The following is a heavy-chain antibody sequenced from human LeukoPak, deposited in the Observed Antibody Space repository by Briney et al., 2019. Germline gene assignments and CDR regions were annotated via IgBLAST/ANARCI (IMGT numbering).Heavy chain of an antibody. CDR2: IDPSDSYN. D-gene: IGHD3-22*01. CDR1: GSIFSNYW. CDR3: ARHYRYYYDSSDYYYGASGAFDI. V-gene: IGHV5-10-1*01. Sequence: RPGAPLQISGEGAGSIFSNYWIRGGRQLPGKGVEGRGRIDPSDSYNNYSPSFQCHVTISADKSISTAYLQWSSLKASDTAMYYCARHYRYYYDSSDYYYGASGAFDIWGQGTMVTVSS. J-gene: IGHJ3*02.